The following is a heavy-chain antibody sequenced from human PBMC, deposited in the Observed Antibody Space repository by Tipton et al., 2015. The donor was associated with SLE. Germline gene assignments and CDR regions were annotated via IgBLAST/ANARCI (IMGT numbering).Heavy chain of an antibody. CDR1: GFIFSDYN. CDR2: ISDGSDYI. Sequence: SPRLSCAASGFIFSDYNMNWVRQSPGKGLEWGSYISDGSDYIYYAASVKGRFTISRDNAKNSLLLQMNSLRVEDTAIYYCGREISSWVRAMDAWGQGTTVTVPS. D-gene: IGHD3-10*01. V-gene: IGHV3-21*01. J-gene: IGHJ6*02. CDR3: GREISSWVRAMDA.